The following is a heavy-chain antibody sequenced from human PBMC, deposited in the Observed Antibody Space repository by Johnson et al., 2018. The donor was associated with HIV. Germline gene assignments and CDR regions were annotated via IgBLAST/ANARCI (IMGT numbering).Heavy chain of an antibody. D-gene: IGHD3-16*01. V-gene: IGHV3-20*04. CDR1: GFTFDDYG. Sequence: MQLVESGGGVVRPGGSLRLSCAAFGFTFDDYGMSWVRQAPEKGLEWVSGINWNGGSTGYADSVKGRFTISRDNAKNSLYLQMNSLRAEDTALYYCAKRPIMIAFGEINGFDIWGQGTTVTVSS. CDR2: INWNGGST. CDR3: AKRPIMIAFGEINGFDI. J-gene: IGHJ3*02.